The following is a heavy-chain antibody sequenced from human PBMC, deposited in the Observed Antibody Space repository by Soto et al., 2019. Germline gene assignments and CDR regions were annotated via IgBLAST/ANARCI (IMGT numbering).Heavy chain of an antibody. V-gene: IGHV1-69*13. CDR3: ARVRNKVATSGPFDP. Sequence: SVKVSCKASGGTFSSYSISWVRQAPGQGLEWMGGIIPIFGTANYAQKFQGRVTITADESTSTAYMELSSLRSEDTAVYYCARVRNKVATSGPFDPWGQGTLVTVSS. CDR2: IIPIFGTA. J-gene: IGHJ5*02. D-gene: IGHD5-12*01. CDR1: GGTFSSYS.